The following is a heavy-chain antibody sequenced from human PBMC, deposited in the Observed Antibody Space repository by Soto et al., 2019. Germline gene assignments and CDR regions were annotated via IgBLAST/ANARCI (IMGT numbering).Heavy chain of an antibody. CDR1: GFSFSNYG. CDR3: ASDIVGASDSYGLDV. J-gene: IGHJ6*02. CDR2: IWHDGNNK. Sequence: XVCLRLSCAASGFSFSNYGMHWVRQAPGKGLEWVAIIWHDGNNKYYADSVRGRFIISRDNSKNRLYLQMNSLRAEDTAVYYCASDIVGASDSYGLDVWGQGTPVTVYS. D-gene: IGHD1-26*01. V-gene: IGHV3-33*01.